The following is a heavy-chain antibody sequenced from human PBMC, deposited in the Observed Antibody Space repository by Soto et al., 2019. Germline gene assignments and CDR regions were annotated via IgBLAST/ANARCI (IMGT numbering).Heavy chain of an antibody. CDR3: AGSTEWRLDY. V-gene: IGHV4-4*02. Sequence: QVQLQESGPGLVKPSGTLSLTCAVSGGSISTNWWSWVRQPPGKGLEWIGEVDHAGSTNYNASLKSRVTLSFDKSKSPFSLNLISFTAADPAVYYCAGSTEWRLDYWGQGSLVTVSS. CDR2: VDHAGST. D-gene: IGHD3-3*01. CDR1: GGSISTNW. J-gene: IGHJ4*02.